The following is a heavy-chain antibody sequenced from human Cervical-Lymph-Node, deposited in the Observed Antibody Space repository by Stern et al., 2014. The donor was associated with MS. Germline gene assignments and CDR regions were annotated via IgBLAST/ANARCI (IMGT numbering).Heavy chain of an antibody. D-gene: IGHD2/OR15-2a*01. CDR1: GGSIISGGHL. Sequence: VQLEESGPGLVKPSQTLSLTCSVSGGSIISGGHLWSWIRQPPGEGLEWIGYIHSTGSTYYNPSLRSRVAISLDPSQNLFSLSLTSVTAADTAVYYCARNSPFDPWGQGTLVTVSS. J-gene: IGHJ5*02. CDR2: IHSTGST. CDR3: ARNSPFDP. V-gene: IGHV4-31*03.